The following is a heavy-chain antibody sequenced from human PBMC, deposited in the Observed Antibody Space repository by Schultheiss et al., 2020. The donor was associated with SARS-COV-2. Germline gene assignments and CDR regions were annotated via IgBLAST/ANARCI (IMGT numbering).Heavy chain of an antibody. J-gene: IGHJ4*02. CDR2: IYHSGST. V-gene: IGHV4-34*01. CDR3: ARGRIVATIGY. CDR1: GGSFSGYY. D-gene: IGHD5-12*01. Sequence: SETLSLTCAVYGGSFSGYYWSWIRQPPGKGLEWIGEIYHSGSTNYNPSLKSRVTISVDKSKNQFSLKLSSVTAADTAVYYCARGRIVATIGYWGQGTLVTVSS.